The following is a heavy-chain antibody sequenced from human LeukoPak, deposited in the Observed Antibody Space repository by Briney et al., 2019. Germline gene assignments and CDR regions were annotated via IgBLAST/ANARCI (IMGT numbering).Heavy chain of an antibody. CDR2: IYYSGST. J-gene: IGHJ4*02. Sequence: SETLSLTCTVSGGSISSYYWSWIRQPPGQGLEWIGYIYYSGSTNYNPSLKSRVTISVDTSKNQFSLKLGSVTAADTAVYYCARGRYSGSYFYFDYWGQGTLVTVSS. CDR1: GGSISSYY. V-gene: IGHV4-59*01. D-gene: IGHD1-26*01. CDR3: ARGRYSGSYFYFDY.